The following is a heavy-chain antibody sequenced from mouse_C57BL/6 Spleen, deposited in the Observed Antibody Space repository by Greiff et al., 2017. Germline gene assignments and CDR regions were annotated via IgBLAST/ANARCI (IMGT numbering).Heavy chain of an antibody. V-gene: IGHV1-64*01. D-gene: IGHD1-1*01. CDR2: IHPNSGST. CDR1: GYTFTSYW. CDR3: ARRTTVVDFDY. Sequence: VQLQQSGAELVKPGASVKLSCKASGYTFTSYWMHWVKQRPGQGLEWIGMIHPNSGSTNYNEKFKSKATLTVDKSSSTAYMQLSSLTSEDSAVYYCARRTTVVDFDYWGQGTTLTVSS. J-gene: IGHJ2*01.